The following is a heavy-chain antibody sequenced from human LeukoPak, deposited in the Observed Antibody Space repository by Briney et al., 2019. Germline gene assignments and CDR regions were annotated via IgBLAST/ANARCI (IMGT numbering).Heavy chain of an antibody. D-gene: IGHD4-17*01. CDR3: ANSIDFDYGDYYFDY. V-gene: IGHV4-39*07. CDR1: GGSISSSSYY. J-gene: IGHJ4*02. Sequence: SETLSLTCTVSGGSISSSSYYWGWIRQPPGKGLEWIGSIHYSGSTNYNPSLKSRVTISADTSKNQFSLTLSSVTAADTAVYYCANSIDFDYGDYYFDYWGQGALVTISS. CDR2: IHYSGST.